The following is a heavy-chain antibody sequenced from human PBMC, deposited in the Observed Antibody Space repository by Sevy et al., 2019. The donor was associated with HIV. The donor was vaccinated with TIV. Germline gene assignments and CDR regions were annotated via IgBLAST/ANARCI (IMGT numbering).Heavy chain of an antibody. CDR3: ARDDEY. V-gene: IGHV4-30-4*01. CDR1: GGSISSCDYY. Sequence: SETLSLTCTVSGGSISSCDYYWSWIRQPPGKGLEWIGYTYYSGSTYYNPSLKSQGTISVDTSKYQSSLKLSSVTAADTAEYDCARDDEYWGQGTLVTVSS. CDR2: TYYSGST. J-gene: IGHJ4*02.